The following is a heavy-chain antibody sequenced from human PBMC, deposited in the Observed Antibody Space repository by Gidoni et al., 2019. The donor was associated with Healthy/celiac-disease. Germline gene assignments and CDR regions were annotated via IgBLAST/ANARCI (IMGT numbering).Heavy chain of an antibody. CDR1: GYTFTGYY. J-gene: IGHJ4*02. Sequence: QVQLVQSGAEVKKPAASVKVSCKASGYTFTGYYMHWVRQARGQGLAWMRWINPNSVVTTYAQKFQGRVTMTRDTSISTAYMELSRLRSDDTAVYYCAIGEKGYDSDYWGQGTLVTVSS. V-gene: IGHV1-2*02. CDR2: INPNSVVT. CDR3: AIGEKGYDSDY. D-gene: IGHD3-3*01.